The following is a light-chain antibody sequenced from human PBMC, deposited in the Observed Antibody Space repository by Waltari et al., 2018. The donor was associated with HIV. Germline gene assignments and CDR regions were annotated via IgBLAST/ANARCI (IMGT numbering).Light chain of an antibody. J-gene: IGKJ3*01. V-gene: IGKV3-20*01. Sequence: EIVLKQFPGTLSLSLGEGATLSCRASQSVSSNFLAWYQQKPGQAPRLLIYDAVRRATGITDRFSGSGSGTEFTLTISRLEPEDFALYYCQQYGRSPFTFGPGTKV. CDR2: DAV. CDR1: QSVSSNF. CDR3: QQYGRSPFT.